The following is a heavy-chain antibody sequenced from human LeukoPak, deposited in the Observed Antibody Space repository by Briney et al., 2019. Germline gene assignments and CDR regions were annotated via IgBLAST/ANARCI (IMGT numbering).Heavy chain of an antibody. D-gene: IGHD3-10*01. J-gene: IGHJ4*02. CDR3: AKIPMVRDRYYFDY. Sequence: GGPLRLSCAASGFTVSSNYMSWVRQAPGKGLEWVSAISGSGGSTYYADSVKGRFTISRDNSKNTLYLQMNSLRAEDTAVYYCAKIPMVRDRYYFDYWGQGTLVTVSS. CDR2: ISGSGGST. CDR1: GFTVSSNY. V-gene: IGHV3-23*01.